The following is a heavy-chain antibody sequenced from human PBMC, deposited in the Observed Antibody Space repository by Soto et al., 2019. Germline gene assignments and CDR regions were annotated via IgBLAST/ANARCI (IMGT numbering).Heavy chain of an antibody. Sequence: QVQLQESGPGLVMPSETLSLTCTVSGDSISGSPYFWGWIRQPPGKRLEWIGSIFYDGYTLYTPSLKRRVTISVDTSKNQFSLKLTSVAAADTAIYVCARLQAAVPHYWGQGILVTVSS. J-gene: IGHJ4*02. CDR3: ARLQAAVPHY. CDR1: GDSISGSPYF. V-gene: IGHV4-39*01. D-gene: IGHD6-13*01. CDR2: IFYDGYT.